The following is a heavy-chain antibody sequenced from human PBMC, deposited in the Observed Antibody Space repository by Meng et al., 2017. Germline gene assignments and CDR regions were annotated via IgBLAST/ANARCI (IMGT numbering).Heavy chain of an antibody. Sequence: SETLSLTCAVYGGSFSGYYWSWIRQPPGKGLEWIGEINHSESTNYNPSLKSRVTISVDTSKNQFSLKLSSVTAADTAAYYCARGLPPYYDSMRGNFDYWGQGTLVTVSS. CDR2: INHSEST. D-gene: IGHD3-22*01. CDR3: ARGLPPYYDSMRGNFDY. J-gene: IGHJ4*02. V-gene: IGHV4-34*01. CDR1: GGSFSGYY.